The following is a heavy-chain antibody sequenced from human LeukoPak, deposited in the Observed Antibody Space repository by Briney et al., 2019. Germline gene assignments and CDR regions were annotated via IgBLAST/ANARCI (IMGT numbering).Heavy chain of an antibody. Sequence: ATVKVSCKASGYTFTSYGISWVRQAPGQGLEWMGWISAYNGNTNYAQKLQGRVTMTTDTSTSTAYMELRSLRSDDTAVYYCARVSSGTTCLDYWGQGTLVTASS. CDR2: ISAYNGNT. CDR3: ARVSSGTTCLDY. V-gene: IGHV1-18*01. D-gene: IGHD3-10*02. CDR1: GYTFTSYG. J-gene: IGHJ4*02.